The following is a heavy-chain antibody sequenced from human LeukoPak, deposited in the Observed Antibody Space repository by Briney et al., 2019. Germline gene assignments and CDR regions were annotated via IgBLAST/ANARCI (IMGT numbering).Heavy chain of an antibody. CDR3: ARNLEYCGGDCYTNGVDY. V-gene: IGHV1-2*02. J-gene: IGHJ4*02. CDR1: GYTFTGYY. Sequence: ASVKVSCKASGYTFTGYYMHWVRQAPGQGLEWMGWINPNSGGTNYAQEFQGRVTMTRDTSISTAYMELSRLRSDDTAVYYCARNLEYCGGDCYTNGVDYWGQGTLVTVSS. CDR2: INPNSGGT. D-gene: IGHD2-21*02.